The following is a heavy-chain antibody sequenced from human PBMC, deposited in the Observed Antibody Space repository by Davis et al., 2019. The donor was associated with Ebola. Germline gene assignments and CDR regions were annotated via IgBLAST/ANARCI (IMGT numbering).Heavy chain of an antibody. J-gene: IGHJ6*02. D-gene: IGHD3-3*01. Sequence: ASVKVSCKASGYTFTGYYMHWVRQAPGQGLEWMGWINPNSGGTNYAQKFQGRVTMTRDTSISTAYMELSRLRSDDTAVYYCARDPLPDFWSGYLWYGMDVWGQGTTVTVSS. CDR3: ARDPLPDFWSGYLWYGMDV. CDR1: GYTFTGYY. V-gene: IGHV1-2*02. CDR2: INPNSGGT.